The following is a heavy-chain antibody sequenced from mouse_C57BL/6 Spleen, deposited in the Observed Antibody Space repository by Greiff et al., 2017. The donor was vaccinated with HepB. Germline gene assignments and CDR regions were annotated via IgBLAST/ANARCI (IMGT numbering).Heavy chain of an antibody. CDR2: ISYDGSN. V-gene: IGHV3-6*01. Sequence: EVQRVESGPGLVKPSQSLSLTCSVTGYSITSGYYWNWIRQFPGNKLEWMGYISYDGSNNYNPSLKNRISITRDTSKNQFFLKLNSVTTEDTATYYCATYYSNFYWGQGTTLTVSS. D-gene: IGHD2-5*01. J-gene: IGHJ2*01. CDR1: GYSITSGYY. CDR3: ATYYSNFY.